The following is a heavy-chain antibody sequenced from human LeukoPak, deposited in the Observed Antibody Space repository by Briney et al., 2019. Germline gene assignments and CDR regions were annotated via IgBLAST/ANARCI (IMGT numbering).Heavy chain of an antibody. Sequence: ASVKVSCKASGYTFTGYYMHWVRQAPAQGLEWMGWINPNSGGTNYAQKFQGRVTMTRDTSISTAYMELSRLKSDDTAVYYCARCLGYYYGMDVWGQGTTVTVSS. CDR3: ARCLGYYYGMDV. D-gene: IGHD3-16*01. V-gene: IGHV1-2*02. J-gene: IGHJ6*02. CDR2: INPNSGGT. CDR1: GYTFTGYY.